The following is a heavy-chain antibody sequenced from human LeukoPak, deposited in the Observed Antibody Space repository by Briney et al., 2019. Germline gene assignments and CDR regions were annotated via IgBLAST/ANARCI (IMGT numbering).Heavy chain of an antibody. D-gene: IGHD1-26*01. V-gene: IGHV3-21*01. CDR1: GFTFSSYS. Sequence: GGSLRLSCAASGFTFSSYSMNWVRQAGGKGREWVSSISSSRSYIYYADSVKGRFTISRDNARNSLYLQMNSLRAEDTAVYYCARARGSYSFDYWGQGALVTVSS. J-gene: IGHJ4*02. CDR3: ARARGSYSFDY. CDR2: ISSSRSYI.